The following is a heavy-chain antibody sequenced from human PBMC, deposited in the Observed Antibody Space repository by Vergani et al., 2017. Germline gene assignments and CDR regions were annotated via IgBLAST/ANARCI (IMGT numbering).Heavy chain of an antibody. D-gene: IGHD3-22*01. Sequence: EVQLVQSGAEVKKPGESLKISCQISGYSFTNYWIGWVRQMPGKGLEWMGIIHPADSDTRYSPSFQGQVTISVDKSISTAYLQRISLRASDSAMYYCAKLYGRDSSGGKYFDYWGQGTLVTVSS. CDR3: AKLYGRDSSGGKYFDY. V-gene: IGHV5-51*01. CDR2: IHPADSDT. J-gene: IGHJ4*01. CDR1: GYSFTNYW.